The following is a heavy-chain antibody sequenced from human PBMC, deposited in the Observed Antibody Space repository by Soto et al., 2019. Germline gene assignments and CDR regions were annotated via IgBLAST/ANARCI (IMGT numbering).Heavy chain of an antibody. D-gene: IGHD6-19*01. Sequence: EVQLLESGGGLVQPGGSLRLSCAASGFTFSYYAMSWVRQAPGKGLEWVSAMSGSGGSTHSADSVTGRFTISRDNSKNTMYLQMNSMRAEDTAVYYCAKDYRYSSGWPLIDYWGQGTLVTVSS. CDR2: MSGSGGST. CDR3: AKDYRYSSGWPLIDY. V-gene: IGHV3-23*01. J-gene: IGHJ4*02. CDR1: GFTFSYYA.